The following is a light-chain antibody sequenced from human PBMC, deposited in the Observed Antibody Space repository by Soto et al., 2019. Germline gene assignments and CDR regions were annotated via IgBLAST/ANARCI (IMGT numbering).Light chain of an antibody. CDR2: SNN. V-gene: IGLV1-44*01. J-gene: IGLJ2*01. CDR3: AAWDDSLNGVV. CDR1: SSNSGSNT. Sequence: QSVLTQPPSASGTPGQRGTISCSGSSSNSGSNTVNWYQQVPGTAPKLLIYSNNQRPSGVPDRFSGSKSGTSASLAISGLQSEDEVDYYCAAWDDSLNGVVFGGGTKLTV.